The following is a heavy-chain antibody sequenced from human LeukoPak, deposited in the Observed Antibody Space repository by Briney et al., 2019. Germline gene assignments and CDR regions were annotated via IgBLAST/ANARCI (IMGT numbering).Heavy chain of an antibody. CDR2: ISGNSEGT. J-gene: IGHJ4*02. D-gene: IGHD2-21*02. V-gene: IGHV3-23*01. CDR1: GFTFSNYV. CDR3: ARRPSGAVTGPYYFDY. Sequence: PGGSLRLSCAASGFTFSNYVMGWVRQAPGKGMEWVSIISGNSEGTNYADSVKGRFSISRDNSKNTLYLQMNSLRDEDTAVYYCARRPSGAVTGPYYFDYWGQGTLVTVSS.